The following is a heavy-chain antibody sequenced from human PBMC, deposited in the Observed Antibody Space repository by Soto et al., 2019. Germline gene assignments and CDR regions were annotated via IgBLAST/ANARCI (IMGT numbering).Heavy chain of an antibody. CDR3: ARYSSSFPYYYGMDV. Sequence: GESLKIFCKGSGYSFTSYWIGWVRQMPGKGLEWMGIIYPGDSDTRYSPSFQGQVTVSADKSISTAYLQWSSLKASDTAMYYCARYSSSFPYYYGMDVWGQGTTVTVSS. CDR1: GYSFTSYW. V-gene: IGHV5-51*01. D-gene: IGHD6-6*01. J-gene: IGHJ6*02. CDR2: IYPGDSDT.